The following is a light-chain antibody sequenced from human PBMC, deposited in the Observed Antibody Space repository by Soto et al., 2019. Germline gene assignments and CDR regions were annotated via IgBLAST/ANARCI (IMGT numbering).Light chain of an antibody. CDR3: QQYGSSPRT. Sequence: EVVLTQSPGTLSLSTGERATLSCRASQSVSSSYLAWYQQKPGQAPRPLIYGASSRATGIPDRFSGSESGTDFTLTISRLEPEDFAVYYCQQYGSSPRTFGQGTNVDIK. CDR2: GAS. J-gene: IGKJ1*01. V-gene: IGKV3-20*01. CDR1: QSVSSSY.